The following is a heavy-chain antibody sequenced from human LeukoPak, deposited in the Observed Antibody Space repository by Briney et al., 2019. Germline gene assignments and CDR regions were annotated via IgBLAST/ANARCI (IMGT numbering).Heavy chain of an antibody. CDR1: GGSFSGYY. CDR3: ARDQADFWSGYSYYGMDV. D-gene: IGHD3-3*01. Sequence: SETLSLTCAVYGGSFSGYYWSWIRQPPGKGLEWIGEINHSGSTNYNPSLKSRVTISADTSKNQFSLKLSSVTAADTAVYYCARDQADFWSGYSYYGMDVWGQGTTVTVSS. V-gene: IGHV4-34*01. J-gene: IGHJ6*02. CDR2: INHSGST.